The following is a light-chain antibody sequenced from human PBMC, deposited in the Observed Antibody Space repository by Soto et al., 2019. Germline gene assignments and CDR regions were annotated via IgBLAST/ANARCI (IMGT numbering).Light chain of an antibody. J-gene: IGLJ2*01. CDR2: DVS. V-gene: IGLV2-14*01. CDR3: SSYTSSSTLGV. CDR1: SSDVGGYNY. Sequence: QSALTQPASVSGSPAQSITISCTGTSSDVGGYNYVSWYQQHPGKAPKLMIYDVSNRPSGVSNRFSGSKSGNTASLTISGLQAEDEADYNCSSYTSSSTLGVFGGGTKLTVL.